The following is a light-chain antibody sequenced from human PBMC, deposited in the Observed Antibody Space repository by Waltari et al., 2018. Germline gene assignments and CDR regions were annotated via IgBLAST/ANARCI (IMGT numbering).Light chain of an antibody. V-gene: IGLV3-10*01. Sequence: SYELTQPPSVSVSPGQTARITCAGHELPRKYAYWFQQKSGQAPRLVIYEDTKQPSGIPERFPGSSSGTVATLTITGAQVDDEADDYGYSSDSTGLRVFGGGTTVVVL. CDR2: EDT. CDR3: YSSDSTGLRV. CDR1: ELPRKY. J-gene: IGLJ1*01.